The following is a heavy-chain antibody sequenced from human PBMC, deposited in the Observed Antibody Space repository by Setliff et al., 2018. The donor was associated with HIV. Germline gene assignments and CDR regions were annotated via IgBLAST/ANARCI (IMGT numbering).Heavy chain of an antibody. CDR2: IHHSGTT. J-gene: IGHJ4*02. D-gene: IGHD1-26*01. V-gene: IGHV4-38-2*01. CDR1: GYSISSGYY. Sequence: SETLSLTCAVSGYSISSGYYRAWIRQSPGKGLDWIGSIHHSGTTYYNPSLKSRVTISVDTTTNQVSLQVNSVTAVDTAVYYCARVPHRVVGTTTLLYHFDYWGLGTLVTVSS. CDR3: ARVPHRVVGTTTLLYHFDY.